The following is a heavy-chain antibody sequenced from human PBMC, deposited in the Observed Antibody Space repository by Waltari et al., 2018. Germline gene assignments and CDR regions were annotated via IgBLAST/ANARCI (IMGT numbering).Heavy chain of an antibody. CDR1: GGSISSYY. CDR2: YYTLWRT. J-gene: IGHJ6*03. Sequence: QVQLQESGPGLVKPSETLSLTCTVSGGSISSYYWSWIRQPAGKGRAWIGRYYTLWRTNSNPGLKIRVHMSVDTSKNQFSTKLSSVTAADTAVYYCARYAADDYHYYYMDVCGKGTTVTVSS. V-gene: IGHV4-4*07. D-gene: IGHD6-13*01. CDR3: ARYAADDYHYYYMDV.